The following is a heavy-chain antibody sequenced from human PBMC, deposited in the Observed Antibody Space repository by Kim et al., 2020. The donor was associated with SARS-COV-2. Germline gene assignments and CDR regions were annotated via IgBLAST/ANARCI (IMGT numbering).Heavy chain of an antibody. CDR3: ARNLYDILTGYYDY. J-gene: IGHJ4*02. Sequence: ADAVKGRFTITKDNAKNLQYLQMNSLRDEETAVYYCARNLYDILTGYYDYWGQGTLVTVSS. V-gene: IGHV3-21*01. D-gene: IGHD3-9*01.